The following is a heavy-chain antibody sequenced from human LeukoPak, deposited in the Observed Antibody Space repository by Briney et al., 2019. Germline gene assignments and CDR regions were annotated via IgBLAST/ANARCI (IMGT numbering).Heavy chain of an antibody. CDR3: ARRSIAARRGLFDY. V-gene: IGHV1-2*02. CDR1: GYTFTGYY. Sequence: GASVKVSCKASGYTFTGYYMHWVRQAPGQGLEWMGWINPNSGGTNYAQKFQGRVTMTRDTSISTAYMELSRLRSDDTAVYYCARRSIAARRGLFDYWGQGTLVTVSS. D-gene: IGHD6-6*01. J-gene: IGHJ4*02. CDR2: INPNSGGT.